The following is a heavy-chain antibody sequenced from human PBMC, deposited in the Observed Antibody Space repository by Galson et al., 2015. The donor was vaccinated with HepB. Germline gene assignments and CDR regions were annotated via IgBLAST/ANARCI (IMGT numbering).Heavy chain of an antibody. CDR3: ARAEGAYSGSYYPHFDY. CDR1: GFTFSDYY. CDR2: ISSSGSTI. D-gene: IGHD1-26*01. V-gene: IGHV3-11*01. Sequence: SLRLSCAASGFTFSDYYMSWIRQAPGKGLEWVSYISSSGSTIYYADSVKGRFTISRDNAKNSLYLQMNSLRAEDTAVYYCARAEGAYSGSYYPHFDYWGQGTLVTVSS. J-gene: IGHJ4*02.